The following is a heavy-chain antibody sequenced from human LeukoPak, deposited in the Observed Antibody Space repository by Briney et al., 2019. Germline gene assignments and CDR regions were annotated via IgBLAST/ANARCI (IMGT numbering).Heavy chain of an antibody. CDR1: GFAFSGYW. CDR3: ARDKTTVTTYGMDV. CDR2: ISGSGGST. D-gene: IGHD4-17*01. V-gene: IGHV3-23*01. J-gene: IGHJ6*02. Sequence: GGSLRLSCAASGFAFSGYWMSWVRQAPGKGLEWVSAISGSGGSTYYADSVKGRFTISRDNSKNTLYLQMNSLRAEDTAVYYCARDKTTVTTYGMDVWGQGTTVTVSS.